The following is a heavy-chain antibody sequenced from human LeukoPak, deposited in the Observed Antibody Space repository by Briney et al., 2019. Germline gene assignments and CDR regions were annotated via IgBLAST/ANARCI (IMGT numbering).Heavy chain of an antibody. V-gene: IGHV3-30*01. Sequence: GGSLRLYCAASGFTFSSYAMHWVRQTPGKGLEWVAVISYDGSNKYYADSVKGRFTISRDNSKNTLYLQMNSLRAEDTAVYYCARFSYCSGGSCYPPDYYYGMDVWGQGTTVTVSS. CDR3: ARFSYCSGGSCYPPDYYYGMDV. J-gene: IGHJ6*02. D-gene: IGHD2-15*01. CDR2: ISYDGSNK. CDR1: GFTFSSYA.